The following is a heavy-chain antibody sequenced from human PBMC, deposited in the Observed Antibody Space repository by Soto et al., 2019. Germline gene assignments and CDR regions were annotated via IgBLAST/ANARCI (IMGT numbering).Heavy chain of an antibody. Sequence: GGSLRLSCAASGFTFSSFAMSWVRQAPGKGLEWVSGISRGGGRTYYADSLKGRFSISRDNSKNTLYLQMSSLRVEDTAIYYCAKGEVQPGGTIIYYYYGLAVWGQGTTVTVSS. D-gene: IGHD6-13*01. J-gene: IGHJ6*02. CDR1: GFTFSSFA. V-gene: IGHV3-23*01. CDR3: AKGEVQPGGTIIYYYYGLAV. CDR2: ISRGGGRT.